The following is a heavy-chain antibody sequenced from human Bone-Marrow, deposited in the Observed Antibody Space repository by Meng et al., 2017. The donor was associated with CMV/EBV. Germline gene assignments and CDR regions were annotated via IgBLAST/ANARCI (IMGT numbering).Heavy chain of an antibody. D-gene: IGHD2-2*01. CDR2: IRYDGSNK. Sequence: GASLKISCAASGFTFSSYGMHWVRQAPGKGLEWVAFIRYDGSNKYYADSVKGRFTISRDNSKNTLYLQMNSLRAEDTAVYYCGKEVVPAAKSDSEYFDYWGQGTLVTVSS. J-gene: IGHJ4*02. V-gene: IGHV3-30*02. CDR3: GKEVVPAAKSDSEYFDY. CDR1: GFTFSSYG.